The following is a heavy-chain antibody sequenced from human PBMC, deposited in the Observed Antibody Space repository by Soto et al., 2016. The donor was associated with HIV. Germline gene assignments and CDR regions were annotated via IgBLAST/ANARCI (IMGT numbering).Heavy chain of an antibody. V-gene: IGHV4-59*01. D-gene: IGHD6-19*01. Sequence: LLQESGPGLVKPSETLSLTCTVSGGSINSFYWSWIRQPPGRGLEWIGYMYYSGSTNYNPSLKSRVTISLDTSKNQFSLKLSSVTAADTAVYYCARLGSGWFAFDYWGQGXPGHRLL. CDR2: MYYSGST. J-gene: IGHJ4*02. CDR1: GGSINSFY. CDR3: ARLGSGWFAFDY.